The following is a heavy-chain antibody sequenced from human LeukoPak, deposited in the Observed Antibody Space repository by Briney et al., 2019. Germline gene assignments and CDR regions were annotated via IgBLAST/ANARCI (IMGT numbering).Heavy chain of an antibody. V-gene: IGHV4-39*01. CDR2: LYYGGNS. CDR3: GSTYSSSLYFDY. CDR1: GGSISSSNSY. J-gene: IGHJ4*02. Sequence: SETLSLTCTVSGGSISSSNSYRGWIRQPPGKGLEWIGSLYYGGNSYYNPSLKSRVTISADTPKNQFSLKLTSVTAADTAVYYCGSTYSSSLYFDYWGQGTLVTVSS. D-gene: IGHD6-13*01.